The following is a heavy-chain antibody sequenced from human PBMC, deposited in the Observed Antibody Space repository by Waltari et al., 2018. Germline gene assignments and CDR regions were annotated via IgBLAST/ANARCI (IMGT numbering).Heavy chain of an antibody. Sequence: EVQLLESGGGLVQPGGSLRLSCAASGFTCSSYAMSWVRQAPGKGLEWVSAISGSGGSTYYADSVKGRFTISRDNSKNTLYLQMNSLRAEDTAVYYCAKLLFYDFWSGPAGWFDPWGQGTLVTVSS. CDR2: ISGSGGST. J-gene: IGHJ5*02. V-gene: IGHV3-23*01. CDR3: AKLLFYDFWSGPAGWFDP. D-gene: IGHD3-3*01. CDR1: GFTCSSYA.